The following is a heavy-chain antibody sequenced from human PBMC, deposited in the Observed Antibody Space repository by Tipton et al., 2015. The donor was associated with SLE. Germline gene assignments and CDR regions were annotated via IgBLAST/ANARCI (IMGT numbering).Heavy chain of an antibody. CDR3: TKDYYKWSRDY. D-gene: IGHD2-8*01. CDR2: IHHDGGT. CDR1: GGSINNYY. V-gene: IGHV4-59*04. J-gene: IGHJ4*02. Sequence: TLSLTCTVSGGSINNYYWSWIRQPPGKGLEWIGSIHHDGGTYYNPSLKSRVTMSVDTSKSQFSLNLKSVTATDTAVYYCTKDYYKWSRDYWGQGALVTVSS.